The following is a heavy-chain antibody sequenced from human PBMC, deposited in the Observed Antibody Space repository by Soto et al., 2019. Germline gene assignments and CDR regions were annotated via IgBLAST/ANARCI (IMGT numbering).Heavy chain of an antibody. V-gene: IGHV3-11*01. CDR1: GFTFSDYY. J-gene: IGHJ6*02. CDR3: ARDLGSNQGGVYYDYGMDV. D-gene: IGHD3-10*01. CDR2: ISRSGSTI. Sequence: QVQLVESGGGLVKPGGSLRLSCAASGFTFSDYYMSWIRQAPGKGLEWVSYISRSGSTIYYADSVKGRFTISRDNAKNSRYLQMNSLIAEDTAVYYCARDLGSNQGGVYYDYGMDVWGQGTTVTVSS.